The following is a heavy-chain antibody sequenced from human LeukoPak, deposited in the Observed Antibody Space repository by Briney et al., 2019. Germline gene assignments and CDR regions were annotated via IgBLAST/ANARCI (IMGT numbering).Heavy chain of an antibody. J-gene: IGHJ4*02. CDR2: LYSDGNT. CDR3: ARGVEPLAANTLAY. CDR1: GFTLITDD. Sequence: GGSLTLSCAASGFTLITDDMTWVRQAPGKGLDWVSVLYSDGNTKYADSVQGRFTISRDNSKNTLYLEMNSLSPDDTAVYYCARGVEPLAANTLAYWGQGTLVTVSS. D-gene: IGHD1-14*01. V-gene: IGHV3-53*01.